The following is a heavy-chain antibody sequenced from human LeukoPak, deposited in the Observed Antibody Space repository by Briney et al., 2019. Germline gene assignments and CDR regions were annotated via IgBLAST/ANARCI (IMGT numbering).Heavy chain of an antibody. Sequence: GGSLRLSCAASGFTFSSCAMNWVRQAPGKGLEWVSSISGSGARTDYADSVKGRFTISRDNSKNTLHLQMNSLRAEDTAVYYCARDGLRYAGRDGYNLCDYWGQGTLVTVSS. D-gene: IGHD5-24*01. CDR1: GFTFSSCA. CDR2: ISGSGART. J-gene: IGHJ4*02. CDR3: ARDGLRYAGRDGYNLCDY. V-gene: IGHV3-23*01.